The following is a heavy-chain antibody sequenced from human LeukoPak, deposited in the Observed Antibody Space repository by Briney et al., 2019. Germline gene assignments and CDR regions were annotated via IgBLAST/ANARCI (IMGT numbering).Heavy chain of an antibody. CDR1: GYTFTTYY. CDR2: INPSGGST. J-gene: IGHJ4*02. V-gene: IGHV1-46*01. Sequence: ASATVSCKASGYTFTTYYMHWVRQAPGQGLEWMGMINPSGGSTSYAQKFQGRVTMTRDTSTSTVYMELSSLRSEDTAVYYCARNLYSSGYYVQGPWDYWGQGTLVTVSS. CDR3: ARNLYSSGYYVQGPWDY. D-gene: IGHD3-22*01.